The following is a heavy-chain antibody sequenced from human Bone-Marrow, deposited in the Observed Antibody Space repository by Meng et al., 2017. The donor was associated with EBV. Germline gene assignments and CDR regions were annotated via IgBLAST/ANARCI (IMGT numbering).Heavy chain of an antibody. CDR3: ASESGRGFTPDY. D-gene: IGHD3-10*01. V-gene: IGHV1-69*01. J-gene: IGHJ4*02. CDR1: GGTFRGDA. CDR2: LIPLSDAP. Sequence: QGQWLQSGAWVKTPGSSVKASCKTSGGTFRGDAISWVRQAPGQGLEWMGGLIPLSDAPHYAQKFQGRVTITADESTSTHYLDLSGLRAEDTAVYYCASESGRGFTPDYWGQGTLVTVSS.